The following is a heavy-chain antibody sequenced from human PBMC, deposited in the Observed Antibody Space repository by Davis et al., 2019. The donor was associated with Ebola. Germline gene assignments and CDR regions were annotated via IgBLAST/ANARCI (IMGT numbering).Heavy chain of an antibody. CDR2: ISSSSSYI. D-gene: IGHD4-23*01. J-gene: IGHJ4*02. V-gene: IGHV3-21*01. CDR1: GFTFSNYA. Sequence: GGSLRLSCAASGFTFSNYAMHWVRQAPGKGLEWVSSISSSSSYIYYADSVKGRFTISRDNAKNSLYLQMNSLRAEDTAVYYCARGPSTGNSFSHWGQGTLVTVSS. CDR3: ARGPSTGNSFSH.